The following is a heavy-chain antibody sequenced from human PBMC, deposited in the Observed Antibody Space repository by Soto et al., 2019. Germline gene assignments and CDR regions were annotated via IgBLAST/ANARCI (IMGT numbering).Heavy chain of an antibody. D-gene: IGHD3-22*01. Sequence: SGGSLRLSCAASGFTFSNAWMSWVRQAPGKGLEWVGRIKSKTDGGTTDYAAPVKGRFTISRDDSKNTLYLQMNSLKTEDTAVYYCTTNYYDSSGYSLWGQGTLVTVSS. J-gene: IGHJ4*02. CDR2: IKSKTDGGTT. CDR3: TTNYYDSSGYSL. CDR1: GFTFSNAW. V-gene: IGHV3-15*01.